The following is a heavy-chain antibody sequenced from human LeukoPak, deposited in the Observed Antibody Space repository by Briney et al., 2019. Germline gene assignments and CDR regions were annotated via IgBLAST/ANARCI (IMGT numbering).Heavy chain of an antibody. J-gene: IGHJ6*03. CDR2: ISSSGSTI. D-gene: IGHD2-21*01. Sequence: GESLKISCAASGFTFSSYEMNWVRQAPGKGLEWVSYISSSGSTIYYADSVKGRFTISRDNAKNSLYLQMNSLRAEDTAVYYCARDPQGIGYYYMDVWGKGTTVTVSS. V-gene: IGHV3-48*03. CDR1: GFTFSSYE. CDR3: ARDPQGIGYYYMDV.